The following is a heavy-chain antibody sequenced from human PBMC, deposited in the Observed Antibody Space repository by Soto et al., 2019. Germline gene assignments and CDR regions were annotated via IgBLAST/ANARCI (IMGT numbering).Heavy chain of an antibody. CDR3: ARDWSGQFDP. CDR1: GYTFTSYG. V-gene: IGHV1-18*01. J-gene: IGHJ5*02. CDR2: ISPYNGNT. Sequence: ASVKVSCKASGYTFTSYGFSWVRQAPGQGLEWMGWISPYNGNTNYAQKLQGRVTITTDTSTSTVYMELRSLRSDDTAVYYCARDWSGQFDPWGLGTLVTVSS. D-gene: IGHD3-10*01.